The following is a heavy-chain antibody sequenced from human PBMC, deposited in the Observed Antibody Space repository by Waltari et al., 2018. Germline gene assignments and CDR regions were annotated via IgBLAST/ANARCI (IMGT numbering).Heavy chain of an antibody. CDR3: AKAYYDILTGLGYYFDY. CDR2: ISWNSGSI. J-gene: IGHJ4*02. CDR1: GFTFDDYA. V-gene: IGHV3-9*01. D-gene: IGHD3-9*01. Sequence: EVQLVESGGGLVQPGRSLRLSCVASGFTFDDYAMHWVRQAPGKGLEWVSGISWNSGSIGYADSVKGRFTISRDNAKNSLYLQMNSLRAEDTALYYCAKAYYDILTGLGYYFDYWGQGTLVTVSS.